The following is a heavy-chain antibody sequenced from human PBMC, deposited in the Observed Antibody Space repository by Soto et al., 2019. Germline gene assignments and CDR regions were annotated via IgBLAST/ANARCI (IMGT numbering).Heavy chain of an antibody. CDR2: RKKDGSEI. Sequence: EVQLVESGGGLVQPGGSLRLSCAASGFTFSSEWMSLVRQAPGKGLEWVANRKKDGSEIFYVGSVKGRFTISRDNVKNSLYLQMNSLRAEDTAVYYCARDRYASSGLDVWVQGTTVTVSS. J-gene: IGHJ6*02. D-gene: IGHD6-13*01. CDR3: ARDRYASSGLDV. CDR1: GFTFSSEW. V-gene: IGHV3-7*01.